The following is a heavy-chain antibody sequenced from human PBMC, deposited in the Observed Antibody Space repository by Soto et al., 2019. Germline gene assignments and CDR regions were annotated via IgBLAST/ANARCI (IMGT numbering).Heavy chain of an antibody. CDR2: IIPISGTA. J-gene: IGHJ6*02. CDR1: GGPFSSYA. D-gene: IGHD2-2*01. Sequence: QVQLVQSGAEVKKPGSSVKVSCKAYGGPFSSYAISWVRQAPGQGLEWMGGIIPISGTANYAHKFQGRVTLTADESTSKAYMELSSLRSEDTAVYYCARSQGSSTSLEIYYYYYYGMEAWGQGTTVTVSS. CDR3: ARSQGSSTSLEIYYYYYYGMEA. V-gene: IGHV1-69*01.